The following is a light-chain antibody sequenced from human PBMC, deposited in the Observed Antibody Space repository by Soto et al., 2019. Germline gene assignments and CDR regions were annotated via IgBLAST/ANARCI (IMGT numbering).Light chain of an antibody. Sequence: EIAMTQSPATLSVSPGERATLSCRASQSISTELAWYQQIPGQPPRLLIYSASTRATGVPARFTGSGSGSEFTLTISWLQSEDFAIYYCQPGHNWPLTFGKGTRLEI. CDR1: QSISTE. CDR2: SAS. V-gene: IGKV3-15*01. J-gene: IGKJ2*01. CDR3: QPGHNWPLT.